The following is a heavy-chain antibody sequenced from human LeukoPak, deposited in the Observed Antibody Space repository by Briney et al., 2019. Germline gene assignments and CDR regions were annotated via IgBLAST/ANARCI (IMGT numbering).Heavy chain of an antibody. CDR3: ARAVAGTDEIDS. V-gene: IGHV3-13*01. Sequence: IRSGGDTYYAGSVKGRFTISRESAKNSLYLQMNSLSAGDTAVYFCARAVAGTDEIDSWGQGTLVTVSS. CDR2: IRSGGDT. J-gene: IGHJ4*02. D-gene: IGHD6-19*01.